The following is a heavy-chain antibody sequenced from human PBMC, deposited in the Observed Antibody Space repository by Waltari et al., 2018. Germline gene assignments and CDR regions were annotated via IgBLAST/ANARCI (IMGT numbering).Heavy chain of an antibody. J-gene: IGHJ4*02. V-gene: IGHV4-59*01. CDR2: ILYSGTT. CDR1: RGSSIGFY. CDR3: ARYHCTSGVCQHFDY. D-gene: IGHD2-8*01. Sequence: QVHLQESGPGLVKPSETLSLTCTVSRGSSIGFYWSWIRQPPGKGLEWIGSILYSGTTVYSPSLESRVTMSVDMSKNQFSLELGSVTAADTAVYHCARYHCTSGVCQHFDYWGQGILVTVSS.